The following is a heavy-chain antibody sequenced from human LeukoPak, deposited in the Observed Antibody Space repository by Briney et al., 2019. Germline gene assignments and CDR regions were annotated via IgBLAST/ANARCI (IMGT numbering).Heavy chain of an antibody. CDR3: ARDLAGAI. CDR1: GFTFSTYA. Sequence: PGRSLRLSCAASGFTFSTYAMHWVRQAPGKGLEWVAVISYDDGSHKFHADSVKGRFTISRDNSKNTVYLQMKSLRVEDTAVYYCARDLAGAIWGQGTLVTVSS. CDR2: ISYDDGSHK. J-gene: IGHJ4*02. D-gene: IGHD6-13*01. V-gene: IGHV3-30*01.